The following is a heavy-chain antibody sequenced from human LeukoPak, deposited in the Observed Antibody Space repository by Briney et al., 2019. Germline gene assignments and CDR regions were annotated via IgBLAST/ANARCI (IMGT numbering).Heavy chain of an antibody. CDR3: ARESEVGVVDLDY. J-gene: IGHJ4*02. D-gene: IGHD3-3*01. Sequence: PGGSLRLSCAASGFTFSSYWMSWVRQAPGKGLEWVANIKQDGSEKYYVDSVKGRFTISRDNAKNSLYLQMNSLRAEDTAVYYCARESEVGVVDLDYWGQGTLVTVSS. CDR2: IKQDGSEK. CDR1: GFTFSSYW. V-gene: IGHV3-7*01.